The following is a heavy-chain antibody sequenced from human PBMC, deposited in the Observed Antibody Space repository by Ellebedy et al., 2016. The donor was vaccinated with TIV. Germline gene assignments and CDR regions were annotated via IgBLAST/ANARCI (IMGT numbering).Heavy chain of an antibody. Sequence: AASVKVSCKASGGTFSSNGISWVRQAPGQGLEWMGGIIPILGKANYAQKFQGRVTITADESTYTAYMELSSLRSEDTAVYYCARVGNYYGGNPSYYFDYWGQGTLVTVSS. D-gene: IGHD4-23*01. V-gene: IGHV1-69*10. CDR1: GGTFSSNG. J-gene: IGHJ4*02. CDR2: IIPILGKA. CDR3: ARVGNYYGGNPSYYFDY.